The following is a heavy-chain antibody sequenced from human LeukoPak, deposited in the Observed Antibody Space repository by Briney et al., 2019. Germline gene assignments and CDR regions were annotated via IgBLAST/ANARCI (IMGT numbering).Heavy chain of an antibody. CDR1: GASIRSYY. Sequence: SETLSLTCTVSGASIRSYYWNWIRQPPGKGLEWIGYVHYSGSSNYNLSLKSRVTISVDTANNQYSLILSSVTAAGTAVYYCVRDTRSYDTSGYYHFDFWGQGSLVTVSS. CDR2: VHYSGSS. D-gene: IGHD3-22*01. V-gene: IGHV4-59*01. J-gene: IGHJ4*02. CDR3: VRDTRSYDTSGYYHFDF.